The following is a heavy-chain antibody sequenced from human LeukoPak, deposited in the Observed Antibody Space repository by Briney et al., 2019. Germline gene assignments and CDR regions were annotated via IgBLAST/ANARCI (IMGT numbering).Heavy chain of an antibody. CDR3: ARGILGYCSSTSCMYYFDY. CDR2: ISAYNGNT. V-gene: IGHV1-18*01. D-gene: IGHD2-2*01. CDR1: GYTFTSYG. J-gene: IGHJ4*02. Sequence: ASVMVSCKASGYTFTSYGISWVRQAPGQGLEWMGWISAYNGNTNYAQKLQGRVTMTTDTSTSTAYMELRSLRSDDTAVYYCARGILGYCSSTSCMYYFDYWGQGTLVTVSS.